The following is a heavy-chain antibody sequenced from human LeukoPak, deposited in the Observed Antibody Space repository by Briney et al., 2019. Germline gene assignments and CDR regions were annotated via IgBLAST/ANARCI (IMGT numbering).Heavy chain of an antibody. J-gene: IGHJ5*02. Sequence: ASVKVSCKASGYTFTGYYMHWVRQTPGQGLEWMGRINPNSGGTNYAQKFQGRVTMTRDTSISTAYMELSRLRSDDTAVYYCARAVEGWKWFDPWGQGTLVTVSS. V-gene: IGHV1-2*06. CDR2: INPNSGGT. CDR1: GYTFTGYY. D-gene: IGHD6-19*01. CDR3: ARAVEGWKWFDP.